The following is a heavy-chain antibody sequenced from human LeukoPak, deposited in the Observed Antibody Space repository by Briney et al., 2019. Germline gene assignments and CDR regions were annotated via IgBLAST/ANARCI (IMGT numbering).Heavy chain of an antibody. D-gene: IGHD3-16*01. V-gene: IGHV3-7*03. Sequence: GGSLRLSCAASGFTFSSYWMSWVRQAPGKGLEWVANIKQDGSEKYYVDSVKGRFTISRDNAKNSLYLQMNSLRAEDTAVYYCARTPLGGAYYFDYWGQGTLVTVSS. J-gene: IGHJ4*02. CDR1: GFTFSSYW. CDR3: ARTPLGGAYYFDY. CDR2: IKQDGSEK.